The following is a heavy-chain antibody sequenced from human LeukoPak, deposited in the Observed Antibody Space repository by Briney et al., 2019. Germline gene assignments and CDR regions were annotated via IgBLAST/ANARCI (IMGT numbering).Heavy chain of an antibody. CDR2: ISNNGGST. CDR3: VRTSGRLGG. J-gene: IGHJ4*02. CDR1: GFTFSNYA. V-gene: IGHV3-64D*09. D-gene: IGHD1-26*01. Sequence: GGSLRLSCSASGFTFSNYAMHWLRQAPGKGLEHVSAISNNGGSTHYADSVKGRFTISRDNAKNTVYLQMSSLRVEDTAVYYCVRTSGRLGGWGQGTLVTVSS.